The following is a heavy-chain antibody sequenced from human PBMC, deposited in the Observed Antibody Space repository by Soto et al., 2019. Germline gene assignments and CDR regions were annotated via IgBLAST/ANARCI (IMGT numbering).Heavy chain of an antibody. J-gene: IGHJ5*02. CDR2: ISNSSSNI. D-gene: IGHD3-10*01. Sequence: EVQLVESGGGLVKPGGSLRLSCAASGFTFSSYSMNWVRQAPGKGLEWVSSISNSSSNIYYADSVKGRFTISRDNAKNTLYLQMNSLRAEDTAVYYCARVTYYYGSGSYSPWGQGTLVTVSS. CDR1: GFTFSSYS. V-gene: IGHV3-21*01. CDR3: ARVTYYYGSGSYSP.